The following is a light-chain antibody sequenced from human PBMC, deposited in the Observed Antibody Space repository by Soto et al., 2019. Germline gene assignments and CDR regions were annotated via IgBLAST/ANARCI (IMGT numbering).Light chain of an antibody. V-gene: IGLV2-11*01. Sequence: QSALTQPRSLSGSPGQSVTISCTGSSSDVGNYNYVSWYQQHTGKAPKLMIYDVSKRPSGVPDRFSGSKSGNTASLTISGLQAEDEADYYCCSYAGSYTWVFGGGTKLTVL. J-gene: IGLJ3*02. CDR3: CSYAGSYTWV. CDR1: SSDVGNYNY. CDR2: DVS.